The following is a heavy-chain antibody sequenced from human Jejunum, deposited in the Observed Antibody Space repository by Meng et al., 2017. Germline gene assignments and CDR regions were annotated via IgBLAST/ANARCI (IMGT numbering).Heavy chain of an antibody. J-gene: IGHJ4*02. Sequence: GESLKISCAASGFTFSSYAMSWVRQAPGKGLEWVSAISGSGGSTYYADSVKGRVTISRDNSKNTLYLQMNSLRAEDTAVYYCAKATDNGWYYFDYWGQGTRVTGYS. CDR3: AKATDNGWYYFDY. CDR1: GFTFSSYA. CDR2: ISGSGGST. V-gene: IGHV3-23*01. D-gene: IGHD6-19*01.